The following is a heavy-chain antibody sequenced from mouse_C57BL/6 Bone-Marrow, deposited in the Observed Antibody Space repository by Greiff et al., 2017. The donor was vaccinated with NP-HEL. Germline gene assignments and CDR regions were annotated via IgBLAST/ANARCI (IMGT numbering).Heavy chain of an antibody. D-gene: IGHD4-1*01. CDR2: ISDGGSYT. CDR3: ARDGSLTGKDY. CDR1: GFTFSSYA. J-gene: IGHJ2*01. Sequence: EVKLMESGGGLVKPGGSLKLSCAASGFTFSSYAMSWVRQTPEKRLEWVATISDGGSYTYYPDNVKGRFTISRDNAKNNLYLQMSHLKSEDTAMYYCARDGSLTGKDYWGQGTTLTVSS. V-gene: IGHV5-4*01.